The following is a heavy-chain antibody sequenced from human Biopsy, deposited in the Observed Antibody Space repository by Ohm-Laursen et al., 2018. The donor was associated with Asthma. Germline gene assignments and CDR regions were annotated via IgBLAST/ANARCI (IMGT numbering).Heavy chain of an antibody. CDR1: GFVFRSHA. CDR2: ISYDGGNK. J-gene: IGHJ4*02. D-gene: IGHD3-22*01. CDR3: ARGDSSNWSHYYFDY. Sequence: SLRLSCAASGFVFRSHAIHWVRQAPGKGLEWVAVISYDGGNKFYGDSVKGRFTLSRDNSRNTLYLQMNSLRVEDTAVYYCARGDSSNWSHYYFDYWGQGTLVTVSS. V-gene: IGHV3-30*03.